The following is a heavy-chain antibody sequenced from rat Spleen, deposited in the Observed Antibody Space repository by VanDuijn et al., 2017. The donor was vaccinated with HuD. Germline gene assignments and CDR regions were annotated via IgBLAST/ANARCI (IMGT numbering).Heavy chain of an antibody. J-gene: IGHJ2*01. CDR1: GFSLTSNT. CDR2: IWGNGSP. CDR3: ARSDVYYGLLLLDY. V-gene: IGHV2S61*01. D-gene: IGHD1-6*01. Sequence: QVQLKESGPGLVQPSQTLSLTCTVSGFSLTSNTVPWVRQPPGKGLEYMGVIWGNGSPNYNSALKSRLSFSRDTSKSQVFLKMNNLQTEDTAMYFCARSDVYYGLLLLDYWGQGVMVTVSS.